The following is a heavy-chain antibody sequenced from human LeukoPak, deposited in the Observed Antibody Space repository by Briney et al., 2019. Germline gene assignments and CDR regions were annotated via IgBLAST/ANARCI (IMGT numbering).Heavy chain of an antibody. CDR1: GFTFSSYA. V-gene: IGHV3-23*01. CDR3: AKDGGWYYGSGSYTLDY. J-gene: IGHJ4*02. CDR2: ISGSGGST. D-gene: IGHD3-10*01. Sequence: PGGSLRLSCAASGFTFSSYAMSWVRQAPGKGLEWVSAISGSGGSTYYADSVQGRFTISRDNSKNTLYLQMNSLRAEDTAVYYCAKDGGWYYGSGSYTLDYWGQGTLVTVSS.